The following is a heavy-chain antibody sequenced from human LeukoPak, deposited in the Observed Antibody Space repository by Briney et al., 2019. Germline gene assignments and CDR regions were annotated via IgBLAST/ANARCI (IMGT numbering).Heavy chain of an antibody. CDR2: ISGSGGST. J-gene: IGHJ3*02. CDR3: AKNLWGVHAFDI. D-gene: IGHD3-10*01. Sequence: PGGSLRLSCAASGFTFSSYAMSWVRQAPGKGLEWVSAISGSGGSTYYADSVKGRFTISRDNPKNTLYLQMNSLRAEDTAVYYCAKNLWGVHAFDIWGQGTMVTVSS. V-gene: IGHV3-23*01. CDR1: GFTFSSYA.